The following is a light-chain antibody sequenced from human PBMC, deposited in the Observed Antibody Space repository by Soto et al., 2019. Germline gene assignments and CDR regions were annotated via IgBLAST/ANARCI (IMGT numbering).Light chain of an antibody. CDR3: QQRPHSPRT. J-gene: IGKJ1*01. CDR1: QSVDKNY. V-gene: IGKV3-20*01. Sequence: EIVLTQSPDNLSLSPGERATLSCRASQSVDKNYLYWYQQRPDLAPRLLFYDTSIRATVIPEMFRGSGSWTDFTLTITSLEPEDFAVYYCQQRPHSPRTFGQGTKVEVK. CDR2: DTS.